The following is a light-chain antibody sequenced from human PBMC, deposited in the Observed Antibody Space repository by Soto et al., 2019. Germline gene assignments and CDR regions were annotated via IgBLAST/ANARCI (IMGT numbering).Light chain of an antibody. Sequence: QAVLTQSPSVSGAPRQSVNISCSGNNSNIGSNAVHRYQQLPGKAPKLLMYSNNQRPSGVPDRFSGSKSGTSASLAISGLQSEDEADYYCAAWDDSLNVVFGGGTKLTVL. J-gene: IGLJ2*01. CDR1: NSNIGSNA. CDR3: AAWDDSLNVV. V-gene: IGLV1-36*01. CDR2: SNN.